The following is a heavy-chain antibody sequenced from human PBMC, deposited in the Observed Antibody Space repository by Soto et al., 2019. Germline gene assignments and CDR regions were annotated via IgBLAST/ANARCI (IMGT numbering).Heavy chain of an antibody. D-gene: IGHD2-2*01. CDR1: GGTFSSYA. J-gene: IGHJ6*02. CDR3: ARSQGSSTCLEIYYYYYYGMDV. V-gene: IGHV1-69*01. Sequence: QVQLVQSGAEVKKPGSSVKVSCKASGGTFSSYAISWVRQAPGQGLEWMGGIIPISGTANYAQKYQGRVTITADECTSTAYMELRSLRSEDRAVYYCARSQGSSTCLEIYYYYYYGMDVWGQGTTVTVSS. CDR2: IIPISGTA.